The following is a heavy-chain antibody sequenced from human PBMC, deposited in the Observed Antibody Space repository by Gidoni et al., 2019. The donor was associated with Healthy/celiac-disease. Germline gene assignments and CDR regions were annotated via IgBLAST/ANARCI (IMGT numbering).Heavy chain of an antibody. D-gene: IGHD6-19*01. CDR3: AKLIAVAGTWGPFDY. V-gene: IGHV3-30*18. J-gene: IGHJ4*02. CDR2: ISYDGSNK. Sequence: QAQLVESGGGVVQPGRSLRLSCAASGFTFSSYGMHWVRQAPGKGLEWVAVISYDGSNKYYADSVKGRFTISRDNSKNTLYLQMNSLRAEDTAVYYCAKLIAVAGTWGPFDYWGQGTLVTVSS. CDR1: GFTFSSYG.